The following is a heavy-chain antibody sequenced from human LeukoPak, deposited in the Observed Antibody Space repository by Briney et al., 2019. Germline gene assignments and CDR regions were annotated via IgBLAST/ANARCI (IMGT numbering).Heavy chain of an antibody. D-gene: IGHD6-13*01. V-gene: IGHV1-2*02. J-gene: IGHJ4*02. Sequence: ASVKVSCKASGYTFTDYYMHWVRQAPGQGLEWMGWINPNSGGTNYAQKFQGRVTMTRDTSISTAYMELSRLRSDDKAVFYCAREEVIAAAGPTLDYWGQGALVTVSS. CDR1: GYTFTDYY. CDR2: INPNSGGT. CDR3: AREEVIAAAGPTLDY.